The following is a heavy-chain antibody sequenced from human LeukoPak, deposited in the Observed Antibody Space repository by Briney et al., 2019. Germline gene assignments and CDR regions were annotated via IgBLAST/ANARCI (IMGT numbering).Heavy chain of an antibody. D-gene: IGHD3-22*01. CDR1: GGSISSGNSHY. CDR3: ARDYFDSSLYLGF. Sequence: SQTLTLTCTVSGGSISSGNSHYWHWIRQPAGKGLEWIGRIYTTGRTMYNPSLKSQLTISIDTSKNQFFLKLPSVTAADTAVYYCARDYFDSSLYLGFWGQGTLVTVSS. J-gene: IGHJ4*02. V-gene: IGHV4-61*02. CDR2: IYTTGRT.